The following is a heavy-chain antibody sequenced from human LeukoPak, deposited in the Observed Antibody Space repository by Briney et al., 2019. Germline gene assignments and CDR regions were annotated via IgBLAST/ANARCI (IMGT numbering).Heavy chain of an antibody. D-gene: IGHD1-26*01. CDR1: GFTFSSYA. J-gene: IGHJ4*02. V-gene: IGHV3-23*01. Sequence: GGSLRLYCAASGFTFSSYAMSWVRQAPGKGLEWVSAISGSGGSTYYADSVKGRFTISRDNSKNTVYLQMGSLRGEDMAVYYCTRDGGSFCDFDYWGQGALVTVSS. CDR2: ISGSGGST. CDR3: TRDGGSFCDFDY.